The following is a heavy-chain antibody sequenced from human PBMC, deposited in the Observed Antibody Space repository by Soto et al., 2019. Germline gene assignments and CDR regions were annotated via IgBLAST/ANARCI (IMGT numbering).Heavy chain of an antibody. J-gene: IGHJ4*02. CDR2: IIPICGTA. V-gene: IGHV1-69*01. CDR1: GGTFSIYA. CDR3: ARVGDNHSSEFDY. Sequence: QVQLVQSGAEVKKPGSSVKVSCKASGGTFSIYAISSVRHAPGQGLEWLGGIIPICGTANYAQKCQGRVTITAAENTSTAYMELSSLRSEDTAVYYCARVGDNHSSEFDYWGQGTLVTVSS. D-gene: IGHD6-25*01.